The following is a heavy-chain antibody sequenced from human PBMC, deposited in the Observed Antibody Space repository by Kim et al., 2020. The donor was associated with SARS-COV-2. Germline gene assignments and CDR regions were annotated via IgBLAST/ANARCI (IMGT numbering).Heavy chain of an antibody. CDR1: GGTFSSYA. CDR3: AREAPEGNSFDY. CDR2: IIPIFGTA. Sequence: SVKVSCKASGGTFSSYAISWVRQAPGQGLEWMGGIIPIFGTANYAQQFQGRVTITADESTSTAYMELSSLRSEDTAVYYCAREAPEGNSFDYWGQGTLVTVSS. J-gene: IGHJ4*02. D-gene: IGHD6-13*01. V-gene: IGHV1-69*13.